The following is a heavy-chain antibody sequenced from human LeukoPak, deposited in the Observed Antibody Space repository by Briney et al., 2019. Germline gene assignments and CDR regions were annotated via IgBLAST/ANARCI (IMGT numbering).Heavy chain of an antibody. Sequence: GGSLRLSCAASGFTFSSYGMHWVRQAPSKGLEWVAVISYDGSNKYYADSVEGRFTISRDNSKNTVYLQMNSLRADDTAVYYCVKSRRVGANQRGLFDYWGQGTLVTVSP. CDR2: ISYDGSNK. CDR3: VKSRRVGANQRGLFDY. D-gene: IGHD1-26*01. CDR1: GFTFSSYG. J-gene: IGHJ4*02. V-gene: IGHV3-30*18.